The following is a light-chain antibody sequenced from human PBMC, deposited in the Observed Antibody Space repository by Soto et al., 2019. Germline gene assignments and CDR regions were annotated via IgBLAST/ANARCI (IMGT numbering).Light chain of an antibody. CDR2: WAS. CDR3: QQYYSTPFT. CDR1: QSVLYSSNNKNY. J-gene: IGKJ4*01. Sequence: IVMTQSPDSLAVSLGERATINCKSSQSVLYSSNNKNYLAWYQQKPGQPPKLLIYWASTRESGVPDRFSGSGSGTDFTPTISSLQAEDVAVYYCQQYYSTPFTFGGGTKVDIK. V-gene: IGKV4-1*01.